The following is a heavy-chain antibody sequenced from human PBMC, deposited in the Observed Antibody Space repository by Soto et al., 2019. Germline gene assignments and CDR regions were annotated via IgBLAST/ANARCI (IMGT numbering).Heavy chain of an antibody. CDR2: ISGSGGST. CDR1: GFTFSSYA. CDR3: ASELRYFDWLFFGYFDY. V-gene: IGHV3-23*01. J-gene: IGHJ4*02. D-gene: IGHD3-9*01. Sequence: GGSLRLSCAASGFTFSSYAMSWVRQAPGKGLEWVSAISGSGGSTYYADSVKDRLTISSDNTKNTLYLQMNSLRAEDTAVYYCASELRYFDWLFFGYFDYWGQGTLVTVSS.